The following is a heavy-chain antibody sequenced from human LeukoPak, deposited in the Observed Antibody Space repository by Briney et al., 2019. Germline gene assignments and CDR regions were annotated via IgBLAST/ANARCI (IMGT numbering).Heavy chain of an antibody. V-gene: IGHV3-53*01. Sequence: GGSLRLSCVASGFTFSGYSMSWVRQAPGKGLEWVSVIYSGGSTYYADSVKGRFTISRDNSKNTLYLQMNSLRAEDTAVYYCEPHGYFDYWGQGTLVTVSS. CDR2: IYSGGST. CDR1: GFTFSGYS. J-gene: IGHJ4*02. CDR3: EPHGYFDY.